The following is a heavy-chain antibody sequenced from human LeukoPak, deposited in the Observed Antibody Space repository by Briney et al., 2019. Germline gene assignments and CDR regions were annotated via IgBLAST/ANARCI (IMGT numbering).Heavy chain of an antibody. Sequence: ASVKVSCKASVGTFSSYAISWVRQAPGQGLEWMGRIIPILGIANYAQKFQGRVTITADKSTSTAYMELSSLRSEDTAVYYCARGLTYYDFWSGHKGAFDIWGQGTMVSVSS. CDR3: ARGLTYYDFWSGHKGAFDI. J-gene: IGHJ3*02. CDR2: IIPILGIA. V-gene: IGHV1-69*04. D-gene: IGHD3-3*01. CDR1: VGTFSSYA.